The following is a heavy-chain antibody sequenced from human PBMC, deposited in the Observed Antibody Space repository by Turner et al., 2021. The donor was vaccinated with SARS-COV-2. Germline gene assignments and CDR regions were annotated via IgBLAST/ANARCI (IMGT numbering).Heavy chain of an antibody. CDR2: ISSSGKNV. D-gene: IGHD5-12*01. J-gene: IGHJ3*02. V-gene: IGHV3-21*01. CDR1: GLPCNICS. Sequence: EVQVVESGGRLVKPGGSLRLSCAASGLPCNICSMNWFRQAPGKGLEWVSAISSSGKNVSYADSVKGRFTISRENAKSLLYLHMNSLRVEDTALYYCAKVRVDVSKRSDAFDIWGQGTMVTVSS. CDR3: AKVRVDVSKRSDAFDI.